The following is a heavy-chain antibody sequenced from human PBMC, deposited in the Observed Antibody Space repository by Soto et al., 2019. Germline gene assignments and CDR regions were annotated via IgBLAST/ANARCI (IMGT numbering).Heavy chain of an antibody. D-gene: IGHD2-15*01. V-gene: IGHV5-51*01. CDR2: IYPGDSDT. CDR1: GYSFTSYW. J-gene: IGHJ6*02. Sequence: PGESLTSSCNGSGYSFTSYWIGCVRQMPGKGLEWVGVIYPGDSDTRYSPSFKGQVTISADESMRTDYLQWSSLKASDTDMYYWEIPVVDTLGMDVWAHGITVTVSS. CDR3: EIPVVDTLGMDV.